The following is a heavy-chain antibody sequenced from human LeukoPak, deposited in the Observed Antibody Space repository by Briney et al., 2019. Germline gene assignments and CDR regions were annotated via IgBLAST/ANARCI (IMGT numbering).Heavy chain of an antibody. CDR3: ASGAYYFDF. CDR1: GFTFSSYG. V-gene: IGHV3-74*01. CDR2: IYGDGSST. Sequence: GGSLRLSCAASGFTFSSYGMHWVRQAPGKGLVWVSRIYGDGSSTSYADYVKGRFSISRDNARNTLYLQMNSLRAEDTAVYYCASGAYYFDFWGQGTLVTVSS. J-gene: IGHJ4*02.